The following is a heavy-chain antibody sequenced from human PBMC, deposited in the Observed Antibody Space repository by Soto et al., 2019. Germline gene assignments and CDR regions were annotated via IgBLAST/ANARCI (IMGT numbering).Heavy chain of an antibody. CDR3: AGDPLWFRYYFDY. CDR2: IYSGGST. J-gene: IGHJ4*02. D-gene: IGHD5-18*01. V-gene: IGHV3-53*01. Sequence: GGSLSLSWASSGFTVSSNDMSWVRQAPGKGLEWVSVIYSGGSTYYADSVKGRFTISRDNSKNTLYLQMNSLRAEDTAVYYCAGDPLWFRYYFDYWGQGTLVTVSS. CDR1: GFTVSSND.